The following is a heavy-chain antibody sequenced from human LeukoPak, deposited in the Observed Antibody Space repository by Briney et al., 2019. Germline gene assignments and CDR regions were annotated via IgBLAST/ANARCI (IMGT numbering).Heavy chain of an antibody. CDR2: IDPTDSYT. CDR1: GYSFTNYW. Sequence: GESLRISCKGSGYSFTNYWISWVRQMPGKGLEWIGRIDPTDSYTNYSPSFQGHVAISVDKSISTAYLQWSSLKAADTAMYYCARQGIAVADSFDPWSQGTLVTVSS. V-gene: IGHV5-10-1*01. CDR3: ARQGIAVADSFDP. D-gene: IGHD6-19*01. J-gene: IGHJ5*02.